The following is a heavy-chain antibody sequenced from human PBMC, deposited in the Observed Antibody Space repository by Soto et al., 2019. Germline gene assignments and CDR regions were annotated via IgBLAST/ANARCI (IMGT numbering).Heavy chain of an antibody. V-gene: IGHV1-69*13. CDR2: IIHIFGTA. J-gene: IGHJ4*02. D-gene: IGHD4-17*01. CDR1: GCTFISCA. CDR3: SPYGAYLFDY. Sequence: SVKVSCKASGCTFISCAISWVRQAPGQGLEWMGGIIHIFGTANYAQKFQGRVTITADESTSTAYMELSSLRSEDTAVYYCSPYGAYLFDYWGQGTLVTVSS.